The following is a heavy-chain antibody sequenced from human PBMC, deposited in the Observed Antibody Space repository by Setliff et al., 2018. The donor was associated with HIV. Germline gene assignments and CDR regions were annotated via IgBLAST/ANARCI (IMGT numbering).Heavy chain of an antibody. J-gene: IGHJ4*02. CDR2: INTGNGDT. CDR1: GYTFTNYD. D-gene: IGHD3-10*01. CDR3: ARSQINLVRGVVHYFDY. V-gene: IGHV1-3*03. Sequence: ASVKVSCKPSGYTFTNYDINWVRQAPGQRLEWVGWINTGNGDTKYSQDFQGRVTISRDTSASTAHMELSSLRSEDMAVYYCARSQINLVRGVVHYFDYWGQGTLVTVSS.